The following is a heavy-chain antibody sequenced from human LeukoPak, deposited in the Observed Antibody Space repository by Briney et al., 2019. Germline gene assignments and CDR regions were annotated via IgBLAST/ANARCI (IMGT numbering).Heavy chain of an antibody. Sequence: SQTLSLTCTVSGGSISSGGYYWSWIRQHPGKGLEWIGYIYYSGSTYYNPSLKSRVTISVDTSKNQFSLKLSSATAADTAVYYCARAFIVVVPAAIPRTGGWFDPWGQGTLVTVSS. CDR3: ARAFIVVVPAAIPRTGGWFDP. CDR1: GGSISSGGYY. D-gene: IGHD2-2*01. CDR2: IYYSGST. V-gene: IGHV4-31*03. J-gene: IGHJ5*02.